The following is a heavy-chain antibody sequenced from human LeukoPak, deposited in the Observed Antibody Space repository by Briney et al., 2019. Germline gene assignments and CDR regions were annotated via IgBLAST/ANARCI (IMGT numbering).Heavy chain of an antibody. CDR2: MYYRGPT. D-gene: IGHD5-12*01. CDR3: ARDGVVATDYGMDV. Sequence: SETLSLTCTVSGGSISSSGYYWGWIRRPPGKGLEWIGSMYYRGPTYYNPSLKSRVTISVDTSKNQFSLKLSSVTAADTAVYYCARDGVVATDYGMDVWGQGTTVTVSS. V-gene: IGHV4-39*07. CDR1: GGSISSSGYY. J-gene: IGHJ6*02.